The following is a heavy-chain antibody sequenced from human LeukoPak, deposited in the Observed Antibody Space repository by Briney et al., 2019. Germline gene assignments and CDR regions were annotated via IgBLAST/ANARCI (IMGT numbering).Heavy chain of an antibody. V-gene: IGHV4-59*01. CDR3: ARERAGSSWHEGWFDP. J-gene: IGHJ5*02. D-gene: IGHD6-13*01. CDR1: GGSISSYY. CDR2: IYYSGST. Sequence: SETPSLTCTGSGGSISSYYCSWIRQPPGKGLEWIGYIYYSGSTNYNPSLKSRVTISVDTSKNQFSLKLSSVTAADTAVYYCARERAGSSWHEGWFDPWGQGTLVTVSS.